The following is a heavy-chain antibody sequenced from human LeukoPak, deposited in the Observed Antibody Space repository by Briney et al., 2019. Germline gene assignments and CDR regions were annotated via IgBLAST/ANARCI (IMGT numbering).Heavy chain of an antibody. CDR2: ISSSDNTI. CDR3: ARDINWVGGY. J-gene: IGHJ4*02. Sequence: GGSLRLSCAASGFTFSSFQMNWAGPGPVKGLEWVSYISSSDNTIHYADSVKGRFTISRDNAKNSLYLQMNSLRAEDTAVYYCARDINWVGGYWGQGTLVTVSS. V-gene: IGHV3-48*03. D-gene: IGHD7-27*01. CDR1: GFTFSSFQ.